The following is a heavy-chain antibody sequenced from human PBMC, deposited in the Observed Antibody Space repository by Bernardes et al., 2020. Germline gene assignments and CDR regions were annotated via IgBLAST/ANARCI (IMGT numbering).Heavy chain of an antibody. J-gene: IGHJ6*04. D-gene: IGHD2-15*01. Sequence: GGSLRLSCAASGFTFSSYSMNWVRQAPGKGLEWVSYISSSSSTIYYADSVKGRFTISRDNAKNSLYLQMNSLRDEDTAVYYCAREGYCSGGSCYYYGDYDYYYYYGMDVWGKGTTVTVSS. CDR1: GFTFSSYS. CDR2: ISSSSSTI. CDR3: AREGYCSGGSCYYYGDYDYYYYYGMDV. V-gene: IGHV3-48*02.